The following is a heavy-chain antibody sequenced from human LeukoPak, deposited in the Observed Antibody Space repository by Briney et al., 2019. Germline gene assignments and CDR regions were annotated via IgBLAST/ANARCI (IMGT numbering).Heavy chain of an antibody. CDR2: VDPGDGET. Sequence: ASVKISCKASGYTFTDYYMHWVQQAPGRGLEWMGRVDPGDGETIYAEKFQGRVTITADTSTDTAYMELSSLRSEDTAVYYCATGTGFDYWGQGTLVTVSS. D-gene: IGHD1-1*01. CDR3: ATGTGFDY. J-gene: IGHJ4*02. V-gene: IGHV1-69-2*01. CDR1: GYTFTDYY.